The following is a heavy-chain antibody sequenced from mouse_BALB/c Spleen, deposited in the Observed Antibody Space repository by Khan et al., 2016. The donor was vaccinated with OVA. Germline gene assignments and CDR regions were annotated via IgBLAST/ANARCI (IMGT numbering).Heavy chain of an antibody. V-gene: IGHV1-9*01. J-gene: IGHJ3*01. D-gene: IGHD1-1*01. CDR1: GYTFSSYW. CDR3: ASPYYGSSYRFPY. Sequence: QVQLKQSGAELMKPGASVKISCKATGYTFSSYWIEWVKQRPGHGLEWIGEILPGSGSIKYNEKFKGKATFTADTSSNTAYIQLSSLTSEDSAVYYCASPYYGSSYRFPYWGQGTLVTVSA. CDR2: ILPGSGSI.